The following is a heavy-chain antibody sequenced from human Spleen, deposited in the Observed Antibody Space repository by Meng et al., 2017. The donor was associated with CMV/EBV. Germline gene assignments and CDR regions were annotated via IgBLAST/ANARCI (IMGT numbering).Heavy chain of an antibody. CDR1: GFTFNNYG. V-gene: IGHV3-33*01. J-gene: IGHJ4*02. D-gene: IGHD3-10*01. CDR3: ARDLWDGSGGFPSHY. Sequence: GGSLRLSCAASGFTFNNYGMHWVRQAPGKGLQWVAVIWFDGSAKYYEDSVKGRFTISRDKSRNTLYLQMNSLRAEDTAVYYCARDLWDGSGGFPSHYWGQGTLVTVSS. CDR2: IWFDGSAK.